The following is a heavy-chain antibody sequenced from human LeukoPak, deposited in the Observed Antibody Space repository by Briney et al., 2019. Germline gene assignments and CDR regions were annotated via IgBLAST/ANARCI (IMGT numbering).Heavy chain of an antibody. Sequence: PETLSLTCTVSGGSLSGHYWSWIRQTPGRRLEWIGYVFYIVGTKYNPSLQSRVTISIDTSKSQFSLKLTSVTSADTAVYSCARLLDNDISGDPDTFDVWGQGTTVIVSS. V-gene: IGHV4-59*11. CDR2: VFYIVGT. CDR3: ARLLDNDISGDPDTFDV. J-gene: IGHJ3*01. D-gene: IGHD3-22*01. CDR1: GGSLSGHY.